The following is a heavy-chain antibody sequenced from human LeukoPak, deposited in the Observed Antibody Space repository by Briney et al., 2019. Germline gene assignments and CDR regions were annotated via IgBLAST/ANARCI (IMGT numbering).Heavy chain of an antibody. CDR3: ARERLRFLEWLSGGDAFDI. CDR1: GYTFSSYA. V-gene: IGHV3-30*04. Sequence: GGSLRLSCAASGYTFSSYAMHWVRQAPGKGLEWVAVISSDGSNKYYADSVKGRFTISRDNSKNTLYLQMNSLRAEDTAVYYCARERLRFLEWLSGGDAFDIWGQGTMVTVSS. J-gene: IGHJ3*02. CDR2: ISSDGSNK. D-gene: IGHD3-3*01.